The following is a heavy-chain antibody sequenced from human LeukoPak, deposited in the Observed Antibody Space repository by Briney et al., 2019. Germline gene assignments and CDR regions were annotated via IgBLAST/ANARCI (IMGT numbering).Heavy chain of an antibody. D-gene: IGHD3-3*01. CDR1: GFTFSSYG. CDR3: AKEGGNYDLSNWYFDL. J-gene: IGHJ2*01. Sequence: PGRSLRLSCAASGFTFSSYGMHWVRQAPGKGLEWVAVISFTGSNKKYADSVKGRFTISRDNSKNTVYLQMNSLRAEDTAVYYCAKEGGNYDLSNWYFDLWGRGTLVTVSS. CDR2: ISFTGSNK. V-gene: IGHV3-30*18.